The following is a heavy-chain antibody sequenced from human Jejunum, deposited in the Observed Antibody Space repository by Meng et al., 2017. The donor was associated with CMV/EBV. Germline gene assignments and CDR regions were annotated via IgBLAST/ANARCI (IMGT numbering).Heavy chain of an antibody. CDR3: AKVQASGYVYVDS. CDR2: IYSGVRST. J-gene: IGHJ4*02. CDR1: GFTFSSYG. D-gene: IGHD5-12*01. Sequence: ASGFTFSSYGMSWVRQAPGKGLEWVSVIYSGVRSTSYADSVKGRFTISRDNSKNTVYLQMNSLRAEDTAVYYCAKVQASGYVYVDSWGQGALVTVSS. V-gene: IGHV3-23*03.